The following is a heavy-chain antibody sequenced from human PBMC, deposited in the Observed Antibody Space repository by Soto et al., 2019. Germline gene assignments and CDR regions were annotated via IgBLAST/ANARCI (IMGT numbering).Heavy chain of an antibody. D-gene: IGHD2-2*01. CDR3: ARDLLVPAAPGFDY. CDR2: FDPEDGET. Sequence: GASVKVSCKVSGYTLTELSMHWVRQAPGKGLEWMGGFDPEDGETIYAQKFQGRVTMTRDTSTSTAYMELSSLRSEDTAVYYCARDLLVPAAPGFDYWGQGTLVTVSS. J-gene: IGHJ4*02. CDR1: GYTLTELS. V-gene: IGHV1-24*01.